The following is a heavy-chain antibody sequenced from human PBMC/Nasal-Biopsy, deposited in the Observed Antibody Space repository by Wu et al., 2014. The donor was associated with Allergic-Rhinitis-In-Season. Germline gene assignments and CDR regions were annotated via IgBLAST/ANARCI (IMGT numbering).Heavy chain of an antibody. V-gene: IGHV4-59*11. J-gene: IGHJ3*02. CDR3: ARRLVVVVPYTFDI. D-gene: IGHD3-16*02. Sequence: TLSLTCTVSGTSMTSHYWNWLRQPPGKGPEWIGYVHNSGTTNYNPSLKSRVAISVDTSKKQFSLTLSSVTAADTAVYYCARRLVVVVPYTFDIWGHGTMVTVSS. CDR1: GTSMTSHY. CDR2: VHNSGTT.